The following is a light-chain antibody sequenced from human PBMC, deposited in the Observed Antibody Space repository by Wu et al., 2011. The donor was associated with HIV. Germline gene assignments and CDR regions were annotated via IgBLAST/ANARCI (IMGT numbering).Light chain of an antibody. Sequence: EIVMTQSPATLSVSPGERATLSCRASQSVSSNLAWYQQKPGQAPRLLIYGASTRATGIPARFSGSGSGTDFTLTISRLEPEDFAVYYCKLYGSSPYTFGQGTKLEIK. J-gene: IGKJ2*01. CDR1: QSVSSN. CDR3: KLYGSSPYT. V-gene: IGKV3-15*01. CDR2: GAS.